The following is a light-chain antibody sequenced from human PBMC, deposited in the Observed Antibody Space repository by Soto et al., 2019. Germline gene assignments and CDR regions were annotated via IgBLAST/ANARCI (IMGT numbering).Light chain of an antibody. CDR3: LQHNGYPLT. CDR1: QSISNS. Sequence: DIQMTQSPPTVSASVGHRVTITCRARQSISNSLAWYQQKPGKAPNLLIYEASSLQSGVPSRFSGSGSGTEFTLTISSLQPEDFATYYCLQHNGYPLTFGGGTRWIS. V-gene: IGKV1-5*01. CDR2: EAS. J-gene: IGKJ4*01.